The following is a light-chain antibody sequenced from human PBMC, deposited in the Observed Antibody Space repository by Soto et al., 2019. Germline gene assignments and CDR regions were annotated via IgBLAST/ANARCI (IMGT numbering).Light chain of an antibody. V-gene: IGKV1-39*01. J-gene: IGKJ1*01. CDR2: AAS. Sequence: DIQMTQSPSSLSASVGDRVTITCRASQTIANYLNWYQQKPGKAPKVLISAASSSQSGVPSRFSGSGSGTDFTFIISSLQPEDFATYYCHQTYSTPWTFGQGTKVDIK. CDR1: QTIANY. CDR3: HQTYSTPWT.